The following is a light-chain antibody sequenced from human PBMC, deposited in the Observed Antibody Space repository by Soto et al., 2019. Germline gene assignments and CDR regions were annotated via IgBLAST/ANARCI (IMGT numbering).Light chain of an antibody. Sequence: EIVLTQSPGTLSLSPGERATFSCRASQSVSSSYIAWYQQKRGQAPRRLIYGASIRATGIPDRFSGSGSGTDFTLTISRLEPEDFALYYCPQYHTSPLTFGQGTKVEIK. J-gene: IGKJ1*01. CDR2: GAS. CDR1: QSVSSSY. V-gene: IGKV3-20*01. CDR3: PQYHTSPLT.